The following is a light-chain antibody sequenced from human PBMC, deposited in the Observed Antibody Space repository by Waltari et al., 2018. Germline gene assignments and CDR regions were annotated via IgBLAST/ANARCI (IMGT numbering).Light chain of an antibody. V-gene: IGLV2-14*01. Sequence: QSALTQPASVSGPPAQSITISCAGTSSDVGGYNYVSWYQQYPGKAPKLSIYEVTNRPSGVSNRFSGSKSGNTASLIISGLQAEDEADYYCSSYTTNKYRVFGGGTKVTVL. CDR1: SSDVGGYNY. CDR2: EVT. CDR3: SSYTTNKYRV. J-gene: IGLJ2*01.